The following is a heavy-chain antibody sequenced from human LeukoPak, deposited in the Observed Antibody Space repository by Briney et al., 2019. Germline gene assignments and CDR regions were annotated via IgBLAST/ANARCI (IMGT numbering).Heavy chain of an antibody. J-gene: IGHJ5*02. V-gene: IGHV3-21*01. CDR3: ARGLLSYGSGSYYWFDP. CDR1: GFTFSSYS. CDR2: ISSSSSYI. Sequence: PGGSLRLSCAASGFTFSSYSMNWVRQAPGKGLEWVSSISSSSSYIYYADSVKGRFTISRDNAKNSLYLQMNSLRAEDTAVYYCARGLLSYGSGSYYWFDPWGQGTLVTVSS. D-gene: IGHD3-10*01.